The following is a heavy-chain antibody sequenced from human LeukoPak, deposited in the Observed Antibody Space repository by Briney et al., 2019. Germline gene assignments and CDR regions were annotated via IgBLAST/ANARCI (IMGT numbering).Heavy chain of an antibody. CDR3: AKNELLWFGEFDAFDI. D-gene: IGHD3-10*01. CDR1: GFTFSSYG. CDR2: ISYDGSNK. J-gene: IGHJ3*02. Sequence: GGSLRLSCAASGFTFSSYGMHWVRQAPGKGLDWVAVISYDGSNKYYVDSVKGRFTISRDNSKNMLYLQTNSLRAEDTAVYYCAKNELLWFGEFDAFDIWGQGTMVSVSS. V-gene: IGHV3-30*18.